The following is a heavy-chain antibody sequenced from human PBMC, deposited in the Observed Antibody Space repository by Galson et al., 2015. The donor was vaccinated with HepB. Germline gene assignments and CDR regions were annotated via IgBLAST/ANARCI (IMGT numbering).Heavy chain of an antibody. J-gene: IGHJ4*02. CDR1: GFTFSNYA. D-gene: IGHD6-19*01. Sequence: SLRLSCAASGFTFSNYAMAWVRQAPGKGLEWISAITPSGDNKYYADSMKGRFFISRDNSQNTLFLQMNMLRADDTAIYFCAKVFLEKTDGWYRHAHFYFDSWGQGTRVTVSS. CDR2: ITPSGDNK. CDR3: AKVFLEKTDGWYRHAHFYFDS. V-gene: IGHV3-23*01.